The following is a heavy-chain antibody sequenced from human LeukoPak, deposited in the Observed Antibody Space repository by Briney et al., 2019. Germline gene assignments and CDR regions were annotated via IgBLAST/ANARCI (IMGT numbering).Heavy chain of an antibody. V-gene: IGHV3-7*04. CDR1: GFTFSSYW. Sequence: GGSLRVSCAAPGFTFSSYWMSWVRQAPGKGLEWVANIKQDGSEKYYVDSVKGRFTISRDNAKNSLYLQMNSLRDEDTAVYYCARDCSSVLYFDYWGQGTLVTVSS. CDR3: ARDCSSVLYFDY. CDR2: IKQDGSEK. J-gene: IGHJ4*02. D-gene: IGHD2-2*01.